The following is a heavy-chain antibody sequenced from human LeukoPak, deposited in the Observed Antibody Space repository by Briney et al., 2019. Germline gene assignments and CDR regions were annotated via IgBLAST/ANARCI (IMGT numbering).Heavy chain of an antibody. CDR3: ARDRDYYDSSGYYSAAFDI. V-gene: IGHV4-59*01. CDR2: IYYSGST. J-gene: IGHJ3*02. CDR1: GGSISSYY. D-gene: IGHD3-22*01. Sequence: SETLSLTCTVSGGSISSYYWSWIRQPPGKGLEWIGYIYYSGSTNYNPSLKSRVTISVDTSKNQFSLKLSSVTAADTAVYYCARDRDYYDSSGYYSAAFDIWGQGTMVTVSS.